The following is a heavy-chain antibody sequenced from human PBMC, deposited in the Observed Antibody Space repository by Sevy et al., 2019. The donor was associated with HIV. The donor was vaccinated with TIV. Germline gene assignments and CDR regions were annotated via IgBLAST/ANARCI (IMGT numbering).Heavy chain of an antibody. CDR1: GFTFDDYT. J-gene: IGHJ6*02. Sequence: GWSLRLSCRASGFTFDDYTMSWVRQAPGKGLEWVAFIRSKAYGGTTEYAASVKGRFTISRDESKSIAYLQMNSLKTEDTAVYYCTRVEGAADWGMDVWGQGTTVTVSS. D-gene: IGHD1-26*01. CDR2: IRSKAYGGTT. CDR3: TRVEGAADWGMDV. V-gene: IGHV3-49*04.